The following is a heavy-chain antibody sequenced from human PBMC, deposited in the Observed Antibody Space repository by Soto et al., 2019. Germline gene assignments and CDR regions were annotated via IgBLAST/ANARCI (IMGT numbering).Heavy chain of an antibody. D-gene: IGHD6-19*01. J-gene: IGHJ4*02. Sequence: EVQLVESGGTVVQPGGSLRLSCAASGFAVSNSYMNWVRQAPGKGLEWVSVIYSGGNTFHSDSVKGRFTISRDNSKNTLYLQMNNLRAEDTAVYYCATSFNSGWRFAYWGQGTLVAVSS. CDR1: GFAVSNSY. CDR3: ATSFNSGWRFAY. V-gene: IGHV3-66*01. CDR2: IYSGGNT.